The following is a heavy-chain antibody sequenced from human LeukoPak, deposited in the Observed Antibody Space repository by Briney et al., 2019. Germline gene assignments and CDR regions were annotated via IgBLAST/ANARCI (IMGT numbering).Heavy chain of an antibody. Sequence: SETLSLTCAVHGGSFSGYYWSWIRQPPGKGLEWIGEINHSGSTNYNPSLKSRVTISVDTSKNQFSLKLSSVTAADTAVYYCARVGQDYDILTGYSSTGYFDYWGRGTLVTVSS. CDR1: GGSFSGYY. V-gene: IGHV4-34*01. CDR2: INHSGST. CDR3: ARVGQDYDILTGYSSTGYFDY. D-gene: IGHD3-9*01. J-gene: IGHJ4*02.